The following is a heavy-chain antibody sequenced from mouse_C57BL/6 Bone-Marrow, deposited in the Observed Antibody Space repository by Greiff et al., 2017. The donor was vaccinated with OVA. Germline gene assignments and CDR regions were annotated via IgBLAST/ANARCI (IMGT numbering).Heavy chain of an antibody. V-gene: IGHV1-82*01. Sequence: VQLQESGPELVKPGASVKISCTASGYAFSSSWMNWVKQRPGKGLEWIGRIYPGDGDTNYTGKFKGKATLTADKSSSTAYMQLSSLTSEDSAVYVSARSSYYYGSSVAYWGQGTLVTVSA. CDR2: IYPGDGDT. D-gene: IGHD1-1*01. J-gene: IGHJ3*01. CDR1: GYAFSSSW. CDR3: ARSSYYYGSSVAY.